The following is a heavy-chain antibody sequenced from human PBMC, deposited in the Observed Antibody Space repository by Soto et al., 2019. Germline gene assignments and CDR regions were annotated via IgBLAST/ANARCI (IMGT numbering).Heavy chain of an antibody. CDR1: GFTFSSYG. J-gene: IGHJ6*02. V-gene: IGHV3-30*18. D-gene: IGHD2-2*01. CDR2: ISYDGSNK. CDR3: AKGNVIVVVPGDMLFYGMDV. Sequence: QVQLVESGGGVVQPGRSLRLSCAASGFTFSSYGMHWVRQAPGKGLEWVAVISYDGSNKYYADSVKGRFTISRDNSKNTSYLQMNSLRAEDTAVYYSAKGNVIVVVPGDMLFYGMDVWGQGTTVTVSS.